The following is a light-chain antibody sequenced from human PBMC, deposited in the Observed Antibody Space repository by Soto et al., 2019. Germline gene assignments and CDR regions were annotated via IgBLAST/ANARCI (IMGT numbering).Light chain of an antibody. CDR3: QKSYSTPYT. CDR2: AAS. V-gene: IGKV1-39*01. Sequence: DIQMTQSPSSLSASVGDRVTITCRASQSISSYLNWYQQKPGKAPKLLIYAASCLQSGVPSRFSGSGSWTDFTLTISSLQPEDFATYYCQKSYSTPYTFGQGTKLEIK. CDR1: QSISSY. J-gene: IGKJ2*01.